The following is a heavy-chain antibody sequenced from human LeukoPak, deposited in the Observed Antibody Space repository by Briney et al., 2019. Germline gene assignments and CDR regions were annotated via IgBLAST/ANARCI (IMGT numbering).Heavy chain of an antibody. CDR1: GFTFSSYS. J-gene: IGHJ4*02. CDR3: AGGGEQLACDY. V-gene: IGHV3-21*01. Sequence: GGSLRLSCAASGFTFSSYSMNWVRQAPGKGLEWVSSISSSSSYIYYADSVKGRFTISRDNAKNSLYLQMNSLRAEDTAVCWGAGGGEQLACDYWGQGTLVTVSS. CDR2: ISSSSSYI. D-gene: IGHD6-13*01.